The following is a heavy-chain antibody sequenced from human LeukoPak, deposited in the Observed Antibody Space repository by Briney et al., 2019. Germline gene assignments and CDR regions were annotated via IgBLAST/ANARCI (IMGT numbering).Heavy chain of an antibody. CDR2: IYPGDSDT. CDR1: GYSFTSYW. D-gene: IGHD2-15*01. Sequence: GESLKISGKGSGYSFTSYWIGWVRQMPGKGLEWMGIIYPGDSDTRYSPSFQGQVTISADKSISTAYLQWSSLKASDTAMYYCARLDCSGGSCYGGSGYYYYYMDVWGKGTTVTVSS. V-gene: IGHV5-51*01. CDR3: ARLDCSGGSCYGGSGYYYYYMDV. J-gene: IGHJ6*03.